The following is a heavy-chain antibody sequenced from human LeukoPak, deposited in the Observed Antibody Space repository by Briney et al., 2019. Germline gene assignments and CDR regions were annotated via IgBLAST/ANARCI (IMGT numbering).Heavy chain of an antibody. CDR3: AKDAMMHYDFSYNWFDP. CDR2: ISGDGGST. J-gene: IGHJ5*02. Sequence: QSGGSLRLSCAASGFTFDDYAMHWVRQAPGKGLEWVSLISGDGGSTYYADSVKGRFTISRDNSKNSLYLQMNSLRTEDTALYYCAKDAMMHYDFSYNWFDPWGRGTLVTVSS. CDR1: GFTFDDYA. D-gene: IGHD3-3*01. V-gene: IGHV3-43*02.